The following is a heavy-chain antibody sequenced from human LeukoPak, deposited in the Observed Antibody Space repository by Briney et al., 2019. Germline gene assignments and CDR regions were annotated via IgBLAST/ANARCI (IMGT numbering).Heavy chain of an antibody. Sequence: SETLSLTCTVSGGSISSSSYNWGWIRQPPGKGLEWIGNIYYSGSTYYNPSLKSRVTISVDTSKNQFSLKLSSVTAADTAVYYCARDRRGHNPKTDYWGQGTLVTVSS. D-gene: IGHD1-1*01. V-gene: IGHV4-39*07. CDR3: ARDRRGHNPKTDY. CDR2: IYYSGST. J-gene: IGHJ4*02. CDR1: GGSISSSSYN.